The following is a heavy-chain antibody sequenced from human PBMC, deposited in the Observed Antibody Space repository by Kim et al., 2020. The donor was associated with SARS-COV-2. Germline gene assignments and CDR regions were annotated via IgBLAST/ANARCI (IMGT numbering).Heavy chain of an antibody. CDR2: ISWNSGSI. Sequence: GGSLRLSCAASGFTFDDYAMHWVRQAPGKGLEWVSGISWNSGSIGYADSVKGRFTISRDNAKNSLYLQMNSLRAEDTALYYCAGSGYDSAYWGQGTLVTVSS. D-gene: IGHD5-12*01. CDR1: GFTFDDYA. V-gene: IGHV3-9*01. CDR3: AGSGYDSAY. J-gene: IGHJ4*02.